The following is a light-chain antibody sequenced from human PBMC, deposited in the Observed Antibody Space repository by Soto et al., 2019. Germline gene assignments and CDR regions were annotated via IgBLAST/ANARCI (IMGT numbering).Light chain of an antibody. J-gene: IGKJ2*02. CDR2: DTS. CDR1: QGISSW. CDR3: QQYDNWPPCT. Sequence: MTQSPSALSASVGDRVTITCRGSQGISSWLAWYQQRPGQAPRLLIYDTSTRATGVPARFSGSGSGTEFSLTISSLQSEDFAVYYCQQYDNWPPCTFGQGTKLEVK. V-gene: IGKV3-15*01.